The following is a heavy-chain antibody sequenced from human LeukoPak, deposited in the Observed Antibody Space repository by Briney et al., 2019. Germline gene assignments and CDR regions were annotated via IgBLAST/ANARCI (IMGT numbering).Heavy chain of an antibody. CDR1: GGSISSYY. CDR2: IYYSGST. Sequence: PSETLSLTCTVSGGSISSYYWSWIRQPPGKGLEWIGYIYYSGSTNYNPSLKSRVTISVDTSKNQFSLKLSSVTAADTAVYYCARDYYDSSGYWGRYAFDIWGQGTMVTVSS. J-gene: IGHJ3*02. D-gene: IGHD3-22*01. V-gene: IGHV4-59*01. CDR3: ARDYYDSSGYWGRYAFDI.